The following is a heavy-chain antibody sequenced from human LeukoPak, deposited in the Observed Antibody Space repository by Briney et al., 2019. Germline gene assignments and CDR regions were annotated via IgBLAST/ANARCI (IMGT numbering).Heavy chain of an antibody. CDR1: GGSISSGDYY. D-gene: IGHD1-26*01. V-gene: IGHV4-30-4*08. J-gene: IGHJ4*02. CDR2: IYYSGST. Sequence: SETLSLTCTVSGGSISSGDYYWSWIRQPPGKGLEWIGYIYYSGSTSYNPSLKSRVTISVDTSKNQFSLKLSSVTAADTAVYYCASSIVGATTAIALFDYWGQGTLVTVSS. CDR3: ASSIVGATTAIALFDY.